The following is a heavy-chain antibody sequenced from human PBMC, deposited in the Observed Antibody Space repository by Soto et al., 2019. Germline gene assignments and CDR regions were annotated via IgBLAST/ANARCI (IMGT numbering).Heavy chain of an antibody. V-gene: IGHV3-23*01. Sequence: GGSLRLSCADSGFTFGSRHMAWVRQAPGKGLEWVSAISNDGDYTFYIDSVRGRFTISRDNSNDILHLQMNALRADDTAMYYCAQYSRAEHLGESWGQGTLVTVSS. CDR3: AQYSRAEHLGES. J-gene: IGHJ4*02. CDR2: ISNDGDYT. CDR1: GFTFGSRH. D-gene: IGHD1-26*01.